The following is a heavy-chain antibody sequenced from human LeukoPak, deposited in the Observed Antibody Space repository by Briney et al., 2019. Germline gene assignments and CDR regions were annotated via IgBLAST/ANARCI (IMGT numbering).Heavy chain of an antibody. CDR2: ISSSGSTI. Sequence: GGSLRLSCAASGFTFSSYEMNWVRQAPGKGLEWVSYISSSGSTIYYADSVKGRFTISRDNAKTSLYLQMNSLRAEDTAVYYCARETRVRWTDYWGQGILVTVSS. CDR1: GFTFSSYE. CDR3: ARETRVRWTDY. J-gene: IGHJ4*02. D-gene: IGHD5-24*01. V-gene: IGHV3-48*03.